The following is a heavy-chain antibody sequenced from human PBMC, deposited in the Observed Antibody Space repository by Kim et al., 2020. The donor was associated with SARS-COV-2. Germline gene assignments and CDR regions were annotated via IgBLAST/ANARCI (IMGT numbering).Heavy chain of an antibody. D-gene: IGHD3-3*01. CDR3: AKAVASYYDFWSGYHTAYYVDD. CDR2: IKQDGSEK. CDR1: GFTFSSYW. Sequence: GGSLRLSCAASGFTFSSYWMSWVRQAPGKGLEWVANIKQDGSEKYYVDSVKGRFTISRDNAKNSRYLQMNSLRAEDTAVYYCAKAVASYYDFWSGYHTAYYVDDWGQGTLVTVSS. J-gene: IGHJ4*02. V-gene: IGHV3-7*01.